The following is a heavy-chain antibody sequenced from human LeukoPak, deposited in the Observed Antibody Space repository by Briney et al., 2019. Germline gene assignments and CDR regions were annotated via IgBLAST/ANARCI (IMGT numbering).Heavy chain of an antibody. D-gene: IGHD6-13*01. CDR1: GFTFSSYA. CDR3: AKTGTPWYYFDY. CDR2: TSGSGGST. V-gene: IGHV3-23*01. Sequence: GGSLRLSCAASGFTFSSYAMSWVRQAPGKGLEWVSATSGSGGSTYYADSVKGRFTISRDNSKNTLYLQMNSLRGEDTAVYYCAKTGTPWYYFDYWGQGTLVTVSS. J-gene: IGHJ4*02.